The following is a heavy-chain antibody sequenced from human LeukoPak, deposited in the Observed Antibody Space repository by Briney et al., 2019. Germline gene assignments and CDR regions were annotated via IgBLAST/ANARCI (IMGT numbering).Heavy chain of an antibody. CDR3: ARPLDTGYMGY. V-gene: IGHV1-2*02. Sequence: ASVKVSCKASGYTFTGYYMHGVRQAPGQGLEWMGWINPNSGGTNYAQKFQGRVTMTRDTSIGTAYMELSRLRSDDTAVYYCARPLDTGYMGYWGQGTLVTVSS. J-gene: IGHJ4*02. CDR2: INPNSGGT. CDR1: GYTFTGYY. D-gene: IGHD5-18*01.